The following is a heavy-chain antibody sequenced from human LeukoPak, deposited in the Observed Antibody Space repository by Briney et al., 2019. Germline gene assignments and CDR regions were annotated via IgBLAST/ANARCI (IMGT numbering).Heavy chain of an antibody. CDR1: GFTFSSYW. D-gene: IGHD3-9*01. CDR2: INHNGNVN. V-gene: IGHV3-7*01. Sequence: GGSLRLSCAASGFTFSSYWMNWARQAPGKGLEWVASINHNGNVNYYVDSVKGRFTISRDNAKNSLYLQMNSLRAEDTAVYYCARAWGLTGYYAGFYYYGMDVWGQGTTVTVSS. CDR3: ARAWGLTGYYAGFYYYGMDV. J-gene: IGHJ6*02.